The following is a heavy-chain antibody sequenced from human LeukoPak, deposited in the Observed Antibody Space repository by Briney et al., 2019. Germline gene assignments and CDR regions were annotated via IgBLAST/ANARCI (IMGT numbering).Heavy chain of an antibody. CDR1: GGSFSGYY. J-gene: IGHJ4*02. CDR3: ARGSRRFDY. V-gene: IGHV4-34*01. CDR2: INHSGST. Sequence: SETLSLTCAVYGGSFSGYYWSWIRQPPGKGLEWIGEINHSGSTNYNPSLKSRVTISVDTSKNQFSLKLGSVTAADTAVYYCARGSRRFDYWGQGTLVIVSS.